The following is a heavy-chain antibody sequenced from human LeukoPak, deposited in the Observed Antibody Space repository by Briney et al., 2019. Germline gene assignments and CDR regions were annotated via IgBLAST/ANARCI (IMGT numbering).Heavy chain of an antibody. CDR3: ARHYSSGYYYIDY. J-gene: IGHJ4*02. CDR2: INHSGST. Sequence: PSETLSLTCAVYGGSFSGYYWSWIRQPPGKGLEWIGEINHSGSTNYNPSLKSRVTISVDTSKNQFSLKLSSVTAADTAVYYCARHYSSGYYYIDYWGQGTLVTVSS. D-gene: IGHD3-22*01. V-gene: IGHV4-34*01. CDR1: GGSFSGYY.